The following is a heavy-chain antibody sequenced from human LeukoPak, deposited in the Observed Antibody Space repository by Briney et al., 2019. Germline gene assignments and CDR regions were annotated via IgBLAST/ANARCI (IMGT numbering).Heavy chain of an antibody. V-gene: IGHV4-59*08. Sequence: SETLSLTCTVSGGSISSYYWSWIRQPPGKGLEWIGYIYYSGSTNYNPSLKSRVTISVDTSKNQFSLKLSSVTAADTAVYYCARSIGYCSSTSCYRSDAFDIWGQGTMVTVSS. D-gene: IGHD2-2*02. J-gene: IGHJ3*02. CDR1: GGSISSYY. CDR3: ARSIGYCSSTSCYRSDAFDI. CDR2: IYYSGST.